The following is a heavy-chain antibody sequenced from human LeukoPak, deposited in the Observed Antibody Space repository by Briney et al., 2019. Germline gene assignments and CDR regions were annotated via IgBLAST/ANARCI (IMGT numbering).Heavy chain of an antibody. J-gene: IGHJ4*02. CDR3: ARASSTGVRGVLGY. CDR1: GFTFSSYW. Sequence: GGSLRLSCAASGFTFSSYWMSRVRQAPGKGLEWVANIKQDGSEKYYVDSVKGRFTISRDNAKNSLYLQMNSLRAEDTAVYYCARASSTGVRGVLGYWGQGTLVTVSS. V-gene: IGHV3-7*01. D-gene: IGHD3-10*01. CDR2: IKQDGSEK.